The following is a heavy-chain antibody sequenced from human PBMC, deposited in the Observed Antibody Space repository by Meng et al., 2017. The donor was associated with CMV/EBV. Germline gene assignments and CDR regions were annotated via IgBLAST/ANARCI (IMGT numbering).Heavy chain of an antibody. CDR1: GFTVSSNY. CDR3: AREDCSSTSCYTGYYGMDV. Sequence: GESLKISCAASGFTVSSNYMSWVRQAPGKGLEWVSYISSSGSTIYYADSVKGRFTISRDNAKNSLYLQMNSLRAEDTAVYYCAREDCSSTSCYTGYYGMDVWGQGTTVTVSS. D-gene: IGHD2-2*02. CDR2: ISSSGSTI. J-gene: IGHJ6*02. V-gene: IGHV3-11*04.